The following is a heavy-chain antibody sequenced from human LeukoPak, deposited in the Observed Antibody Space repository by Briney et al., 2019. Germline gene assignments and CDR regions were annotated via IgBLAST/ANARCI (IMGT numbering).Heavy chain of an antibody. D-gene: IGHD5-18*01. CDR1: GGSISSYY. V-gene: IGHV4-59*01. CDR2: IYYSGST. Sequence: SETLSLTCTVSGGSISSYYWSWIRQPPGKGLEWIGYIYYSGSTNYNPSLKSRVTISVDTSKNQFSLKLSSVTAADTAVYYWARSGYSYCMGGYYYYYYYMDVWGKGTTVTVSS. CDR3: ARSGYSYCMGGYYYYYYYMDV. J-gene: IGHJ6*03.